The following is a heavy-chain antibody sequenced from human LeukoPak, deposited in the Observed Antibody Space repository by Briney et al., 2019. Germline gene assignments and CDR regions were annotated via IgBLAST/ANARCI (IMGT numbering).Heavy chain of an antibody. V-gene: IGHV3-66*01. Sequence: GGSLRLSCAASGFSVSNNYMSWVRQAPGKGLEWVSVIYSGGSTFYADSVKGRFTISRDNSKNTLYLQMNSLRAEDTAVYYRASDRYSPEYFQHWGQGTLVTVSS. D-gene: IGHD2-15*01. CDR3: ASDRYSPEYFQH. J-gene: IGHJ1*01. CDR2: IYSGGST. CDR1: GFSVSNNY.